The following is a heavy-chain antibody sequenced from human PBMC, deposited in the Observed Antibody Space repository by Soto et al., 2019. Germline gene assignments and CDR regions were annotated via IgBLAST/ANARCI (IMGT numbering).Heavy chain of an antibody. D-gene: IGHD3-22*01. CDR1: GYTFTDYY. CDR2: INPNSGGT. J-gene: IGHJ6*02. V-gene: IGHV1-2*02. CDR3: AREIGTDSSMDV. Sequence: ASVKVSCKASGYTFTDYYMHWVRQAPGQGLEWVGWINPNSGGTNYAQKFQGRVTMTRDTSISTAYMELSRLRSDDTAVYYCAREIGTDSSMDVWGQGTTVTVSS.